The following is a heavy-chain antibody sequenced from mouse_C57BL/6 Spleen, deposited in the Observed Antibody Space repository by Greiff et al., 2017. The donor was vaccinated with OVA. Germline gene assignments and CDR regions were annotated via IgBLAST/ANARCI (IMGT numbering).Heavy chain of an antibody. D-gene: IGHD1-1*01. CDR2: IYPGDGDT. J-gene: IGHJ4*01. CDR3: ARTHYYGSYYYARDY. CDR1: GYAFSSSW. Sequence: QVQLQQSGPELVKPGASVKISCKASGYAFSSSWMNWVKQRPGRGLEWIGRIYPGDGDTNYNGKFKGKATLTADKSSSTAYMQLSSLTSEDSAVYFCARTHYYGSYYYARDYWGQGTSVTVSS. V-gene: IGHV1-82*01.